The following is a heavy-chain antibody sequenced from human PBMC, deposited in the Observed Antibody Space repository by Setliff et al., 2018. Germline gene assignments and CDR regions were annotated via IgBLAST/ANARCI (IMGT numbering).Heavy chain of an antibody. CDR1: GYTFTTYA. V-gene: IGHV1-18*01. CDR3: VRGPWPSVVVAIPFDH. Sequence: GASVKVSCKASGYTFTTYAIGWMRKAPVQGLEWMGWISPYNDKTNYAGKFRCRVNMTTDTSTTTVYLEVACLRDDDTAVYYCVRGPWPSVVVAIPFDHWGQGSLVTVT. J-gene: IGHJ4*02. D-gene: IGHD2-15*01. CDR2: ISPYNDKT.